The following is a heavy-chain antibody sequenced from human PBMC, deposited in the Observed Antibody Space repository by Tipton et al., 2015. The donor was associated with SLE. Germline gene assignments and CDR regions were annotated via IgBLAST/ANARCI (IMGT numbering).Heavy chain of an antibody. CDR1: GFTFDDYA. V-gene: IGHV3-43D*04. CDR2: ISWDGGST. D-gene: IGHD3-22*01. J-gene: IGHJ4*02. CDR3: AKGYDSSGYSRFDY. Sequence: SLRLSCAASGFTFDDYAMHWVRQAPGKGLEWVSLISWDGGSTYYADPVKGRFTISRDNSKNSLYLQMNSLRAEDTALYDCAKGYDSSGYSRFDYWGQGTLVTVSS.